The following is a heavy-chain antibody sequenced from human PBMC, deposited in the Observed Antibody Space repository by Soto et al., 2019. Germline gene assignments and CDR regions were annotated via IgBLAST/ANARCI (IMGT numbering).Heavy chain of an antibody. CDR3: VRKGSGWYRI. CDR2: INHSGST. Sequence: SETLSLTCAVYGGSFSGYYWSWIRQPPGKGLEWIGEINHSGSTNYNPSLKSRVTILADTSKNQFSLKLSSVTAADTAVYYCVRKGSGWYRIWGQGTMVTVSS. CDR1: GGSFSGYY. V-gene: IGHV4-34*01. J-gene: IGHJ3*02. D-gene: IGHD6-19*01.